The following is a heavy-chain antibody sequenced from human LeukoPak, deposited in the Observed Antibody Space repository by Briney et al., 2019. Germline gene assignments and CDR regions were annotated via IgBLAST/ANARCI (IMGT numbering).Heavy chain of an antibody. CDR2: IYYSGST. Sequence: SETLSLTCTASGGSISSGGYYWSWIRQHPGKGLEWIGYIYYSGSTYYNPSLKSRVTISVDTSKNQFSLKLSSVTAADTAVYYCARGTQGIAAAGYYYYYGMDVWGQGTTVTVSS. CDR1: GGSISSGGYY. J-gene: IGHJ6*02. V-gene: IGHV4-31*03. CDR3: ARGTQGIAAAGYYYYYGMDV. D-gene: IGHD6-13*01.